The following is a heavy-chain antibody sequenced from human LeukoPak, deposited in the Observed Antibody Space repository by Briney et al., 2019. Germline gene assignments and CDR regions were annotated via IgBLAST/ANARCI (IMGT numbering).Heavy chain of an antibody. CDR2: VNGDGSDT. J-gene: IGHJ4*02. Sequence: GGSLRLSCAASGFTFNSYWLHWVRQAPGKGLVWVSRVNGDGSDTSYADSVKGRFTISRDNAKNHLYLQMNSLSAEDTAVYNCASWDHHNWNACRYWGQGTLVTVSS. CDR3: ASWDHHNWNACRY. D-gene: IGHD1-1*01. V-gene: IGHV3-74*01. CDR1: GFTFNSYW.